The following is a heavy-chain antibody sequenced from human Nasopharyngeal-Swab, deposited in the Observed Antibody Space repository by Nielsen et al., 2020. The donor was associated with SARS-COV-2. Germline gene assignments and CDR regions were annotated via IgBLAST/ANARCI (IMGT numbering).Heavy chain of an antibody. CDR2: ITGGADST. J-gene: IGHJ4*01. Sequence: GGSLRPSCSASGFTFSTYTMNWVRQAPGKGLEWVSLITGGADSTYYADSVKGRFTISRDNSRNTVYLHMNSLRADDTAIYYCAKDLVPDGHNDFDYWGQGTLVTVSS. CDR1: GFTFSTYT. CDR3: AKDLVPDGHNDFDY. V-gene: IGHV3-23*01. D-gene: IGHD1-1*01.